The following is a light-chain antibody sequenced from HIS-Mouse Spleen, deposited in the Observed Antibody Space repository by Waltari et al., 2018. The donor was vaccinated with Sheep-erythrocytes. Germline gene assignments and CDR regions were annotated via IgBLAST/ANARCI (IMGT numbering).Light chain of an antibody. J-gene: IGKJ4*01. CDR3: QQSYSTPPLT. CDR1: QSISSY. V-gene: IGKV1-39*01. Sequence: DIQMTQSPSSLSASVGDRVTITCRASQSISSYLNWYQQKPGKAPKPLIYAASSLQSGVPSRFSGSGSGTDFTLTISSLQPEDFATYYCQQSYSTPPLTFGGGTK. CDR2: AAS.